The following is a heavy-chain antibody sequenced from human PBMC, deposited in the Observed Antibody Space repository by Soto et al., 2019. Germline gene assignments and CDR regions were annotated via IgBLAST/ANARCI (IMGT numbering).Heavy chain of an antibody. Sequence: PGGSLRLSCAASGFTFSRYGMHWVRQAPGKGLEWVAVISSDGSVKFYADSVKGRFTISRDNSKSTLYLQMDSLRVEDTAAYYCTGEVASGYWGQATLVTVSS. CDR3: TGEVASGY. J-gene: IGHJ4*02. V-gene: IGHV3-30*03. D-gene: IGHD2-8*02. CDR2: ISSDGSVK. CDR1: GFTFSRYG.